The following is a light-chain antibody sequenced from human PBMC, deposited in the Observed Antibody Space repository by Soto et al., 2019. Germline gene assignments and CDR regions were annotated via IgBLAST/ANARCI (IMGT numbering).Light chain of an antibody. CDR1: SSDVGGYNY. J-gene: IGLJ1*01. CDR3: SSHTSSRTSYV. V-gene: IGLV2-14*01. Sequence: QSVLTQPASVSGSPGQSITISCTGTSSDVGGYNYVSWYQQHPGKAPKLMIYDVSNRPSGVSNRFSGSKSGNTASLTISGLQAEDEADYYCSSHTSSRTSYVFGTGTKVTAL. CDR2: DVS.